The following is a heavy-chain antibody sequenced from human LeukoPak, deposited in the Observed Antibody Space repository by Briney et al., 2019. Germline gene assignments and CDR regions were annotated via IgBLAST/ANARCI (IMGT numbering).Heavy chain of an antibody. D-gene: IGHD3-3*01. CDR3: ARRFYDFWSGYSPKTYIDY. Sequence: GSVQVSCQASGYTFTSYDINWVRQATGQGLEWMGWMNPNSGNTGYAQKFQGRVTMTRNTSISTAYMELSSLRSEDTAVYYCARRFYDFWSGYSPKTYIDYWGQGTLVTVSS. V-gene: IGHV1-8*01. J-gene: IGHJ4*02. CDR1: GYTFTSYD. CDR2: MNPNSGNT.